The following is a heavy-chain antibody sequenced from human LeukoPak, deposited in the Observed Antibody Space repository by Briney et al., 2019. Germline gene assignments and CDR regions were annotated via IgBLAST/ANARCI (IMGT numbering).Heavy chain of an antibody. V-gene: IGHV4-38-2*02. CDR1: GYSISSGYY. CDR3: ARKYYDFWSGFNWFDP. Sequence: SETLSLTCTVSGYSISSGYYWGWIRQPPGKGLEWIGSIYHSGSTYYNPSLKSRVTISVDTSKNQFSLKLSSVTAADTAVYYCARKYYDFWSGFNWFDPWGQGTLATVSS. CDR2: IYHSGST. D-gene: IGHD3-3*01. J-gene: IGHJ5*02.